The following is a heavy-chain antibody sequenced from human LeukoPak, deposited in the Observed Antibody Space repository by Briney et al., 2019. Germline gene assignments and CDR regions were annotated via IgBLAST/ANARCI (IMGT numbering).Heavy chain of an antibody. V-gene: IGHV1-18*04. Sequence: VASVKVSCKASGYTFTGYYMHWVRQAPGQGLEWMGWISAYNGNTNYAQKLQGRVTMTTDTSTSTAYMELRSLRSDDTAVYYCARREDTAMVIGAFDIWGQGTMVTVSS. CDR3: ARREDTAMVIGAFDI. D-gene: IGHD5-18*01. CDR1: GYTFTGYY. J-gene: IGHJ3*02. CDR2: ISAYNGNT.